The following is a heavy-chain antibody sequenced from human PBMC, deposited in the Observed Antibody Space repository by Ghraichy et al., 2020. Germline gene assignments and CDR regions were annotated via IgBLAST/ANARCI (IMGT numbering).Heavy chain of an antibody. D-gene: IGHD5-24*01. CDR1: GFTFSGSA. V-gene: IGHV3-73*01. J-gene: IGHJ4*02. Sequence: GGSLRLSCAASGFTFSGSAMHWVRQASGKGLEWVGRIRSKANSYVTAYAASVKGRFTISRDDSKNTAYLQMNSLKTEDTAVYYCTRLGVEMATKAPLDYWGQGTLVTVS. CDR3: TRLGVEMATKAPLDY. CDR2: IRSKANSYVT.